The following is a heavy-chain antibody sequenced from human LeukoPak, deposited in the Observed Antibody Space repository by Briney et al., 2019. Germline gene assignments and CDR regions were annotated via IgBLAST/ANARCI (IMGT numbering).Heavy chain of an antibody. J-gene: IGHJ3*02. CDR3: AXXXXSXXXTXIVXXXXAFDI. D-gene: IGHD3-22*01. CDR2: IXXXXGGT. Sequence: ASVKVSCKASGYTFTGYYMHWVRQAPGQGLEWMGWIXXXXGGTNYAQKFQGRVTMTRDTSISTAYMELSRLRSDDTAVYYCAXXXXSXXXTXIVXXXXAFDIWGQGTMVTVSS. V-gene: IGHV1-2*02. CDR1: GYTFTGYY.